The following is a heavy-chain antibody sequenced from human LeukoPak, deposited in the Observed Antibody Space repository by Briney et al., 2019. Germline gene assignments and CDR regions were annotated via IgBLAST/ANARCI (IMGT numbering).Heavy chain of an antibody. CDR2: FDPEDGET. CDR1: GYTLTELS. V-gene: IGHV1-24*01. J-gene: IGHJ5*02. D-gene: IGHD4-17*01. Sequence: ASVKVSCKVSGYTLTELSMHWVRQAPGKGLEWMGGFDPEDGETIYAQKFQGRVTMTEDTSTDTADMELSSLRSEDTAVYYCATDINTNDYGDHGWFDPWGQGTLVTVSS. CDR3: ATDINTNDYGDHGWFDP.